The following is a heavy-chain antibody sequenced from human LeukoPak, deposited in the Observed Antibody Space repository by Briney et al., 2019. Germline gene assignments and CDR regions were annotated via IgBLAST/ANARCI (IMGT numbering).Heavy chain of an antibody. CDR1: GYTFTGYF. D-gene: IGHD6-13*01. V-gene: IGHV1-2*02. J-gene: IGHJ3*02. CDR3: AGGGSSWVDAFDI. Sequence: GASVTVSCKASGYTFTGYFMHWVRQAPGQGLEWMGWINPNSGGTNYAQKSQGRVTMTRDTSISTAYMELSRLRSDDTAMYYCAGGGSSWVDAFDIWGQGTMVTVSS. CDR2: INPNSGGT.